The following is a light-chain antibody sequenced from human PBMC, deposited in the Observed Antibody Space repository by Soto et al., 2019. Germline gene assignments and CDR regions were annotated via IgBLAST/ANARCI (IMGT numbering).Light chain of an antibody. CDR1: QSVRSN. CDR3: QQYNNWPPT. Sequence: EIVMTQSPATLSVSQGERATFSCRASQSVRSNLAWYQQKPGQAPRLLIYDASTRAPGIPARFSGSGSGTELTLTISSLQSDDFAVYHCQQYNNWPPTFGHGTRLEIK. J-gene: IGKJ5*01. V-gene: IGKV3-15*01. CDR2: DAS.